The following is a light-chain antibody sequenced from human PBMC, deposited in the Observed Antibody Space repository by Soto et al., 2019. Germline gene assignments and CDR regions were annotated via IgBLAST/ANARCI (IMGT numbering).Light chain of an antibody. CDR1: SSDVGSYNL. CDR2: KGT. Sequence: QSVLTQPASVSGSPGQSITISCTGTSSDVGSYNLVSWYQQHPHKAPQVIIYKGTQRPSGVSNRFSGSTSGNAASLTISGLQADDEADYFCCSSAPESTYVFGSGTKVTVL. J-gene: IGLJ1*01. CDR3: CSSAPESTYV. V-gene: IGLV2-23*01.